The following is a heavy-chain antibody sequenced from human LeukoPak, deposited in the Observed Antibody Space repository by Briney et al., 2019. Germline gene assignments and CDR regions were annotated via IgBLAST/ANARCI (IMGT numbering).Heavy chain of an antibody. CDR3: ARDLGYPFDY. CDR1: GFTFSSYS. Sequence: SGGSLGLSCAASGFTFSSYSMNWVRQAPGKGLEWVSSISSSSSYIYYADSVKGRFTNSRDNAKNSLYLQMNSLRAEDTAVYYCARDLGYPFDYWGQGTLVTVSS. J-gene: IGHJ4*02. CDR2: ISSSSSYI. V-gene: IGHV3-21*01. D-gene: IGHD5-12*01.